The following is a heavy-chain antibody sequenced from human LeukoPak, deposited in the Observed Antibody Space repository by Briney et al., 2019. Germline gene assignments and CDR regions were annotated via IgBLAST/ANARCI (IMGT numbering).Heavy chain of an antibody. CDR2: ISSSSSDI. D-gene: IGHD3-3*01. Sequence: GGSLRLSCVTSGFNFTNYNMNWVRQAPGKGLEWISSISSSSSDIHHLDSVKGRFTVSRDNAKSSLYLQMNSLRGEDTALYFCARGPIMVFGVVVPFPMDVWGKGTTVIVSS. V-gene: IGHV3-21*01. CDR3: ARGPIMVFGVVVPFPMDV. J-gene: IGHJ6*03. CDR1: GFNFTNYN.